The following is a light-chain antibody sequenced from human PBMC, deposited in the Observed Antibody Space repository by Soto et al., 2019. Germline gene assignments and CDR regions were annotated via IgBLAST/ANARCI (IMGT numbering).Light chain of an antibody. CDR1: NSNIGAGYD. Sequence: QSALTQPPSVSGAPGQRVTISCTGSNSNIGAGYDVHWYQQLPGTAPKLLIYGNSNRPSGVPDRFSGSKSATSASLAITGLQAEDEADYYCQSYDSSLSGYVFGTGTKLTVL. CDR3: QSYDSSLSGYV. V-gene: IGLV1-40*01. CDR2: GNS. J-gene: IGLJ1*01.